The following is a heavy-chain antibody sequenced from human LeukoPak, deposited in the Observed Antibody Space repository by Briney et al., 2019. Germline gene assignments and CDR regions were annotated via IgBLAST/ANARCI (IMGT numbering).Heavy chain of an antibody. CDR2: ISASGGTP. Sequence: PGGSLRLSCAASGFIFSSCAMSWVRRAPGKGLEWVSTISASGGTPYLADSVKGRFTISRDNSKNTLYLQMNSLRAADTAVYYCAKGVGDPMGATTHLDYWGQGILVTVSS. D-gene: IGHD1-26*01. CDR1: GFIFSSCA. J-gene: IGHJ4*02. V-gene: IGHV3-23*01. CDR3: AKGVGDPMGATTHLDY.